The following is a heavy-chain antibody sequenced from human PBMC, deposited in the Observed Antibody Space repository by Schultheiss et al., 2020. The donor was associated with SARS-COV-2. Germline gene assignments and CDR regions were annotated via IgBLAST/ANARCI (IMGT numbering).Heavy chain of an antibody. CDR1: GFTFSSYW. J-gene: IGHJ2*01. D-gene: IGHD3-10*01. V-gene: IGHV3-7*01. CDR2: IKQDGSEK. Sequence: GGSLRLSCAASGFTFSSYWMSWVRQAPGKGLEWVANIKQDGSEKYYVDSVKGRFTISRDNAKNSLYLQMNSLRAEDTAVYYCAREVWSPNAGGWYFDLWGRGTLVTVSS. CDR3: AREVWSPNAGGWYFDL.